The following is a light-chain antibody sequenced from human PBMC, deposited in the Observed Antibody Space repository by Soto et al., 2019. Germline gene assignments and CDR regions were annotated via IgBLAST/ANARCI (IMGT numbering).Light chain of an antibody. J-gene: IGLJ1*01. CDR1: SSNIGAGYD. CDR3: QSYDSSLSGYV. Sequence: QSVLTQPPSVSGAPGQRVTISCTGSSSNIGAGYDVHWYQQLPGSAPKVLIYANNNRPSGVPDRFSGSKSGTSVSLAITGLRAEDEADYYCQSYDSSLSGYVFGTGTKPTVL. CDR2: ANN. V-gene: IGLV1-40*01.